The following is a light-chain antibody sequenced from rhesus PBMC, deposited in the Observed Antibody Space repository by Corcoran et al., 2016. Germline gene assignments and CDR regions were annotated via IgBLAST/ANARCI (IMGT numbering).Light chain of an antibody. CDR1: QSLLDSEDGNTY. CDR2: EVS. CDR3: MQALEFPYS. J-gene: IGKJ2*01. Sequence: DIVMTQTPLSLPVTPGEPASISCRSSQSLLDSEDGNTYLDWYLQKPGQSPQLLIYEVSNRASGVPERFRGGGSDTYFTLKISRVEAEDVGVYYCMQALEFPYSFGQGTKVEIK. V-gene: IGKV2-104*02.